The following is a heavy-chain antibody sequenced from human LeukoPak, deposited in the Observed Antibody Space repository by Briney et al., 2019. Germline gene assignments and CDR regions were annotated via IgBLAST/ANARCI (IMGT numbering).Heavy chain of an antibody. D-gene: IGHD2-15*01. V-gene: IGHV4-61*02. CDR1: GVSISSGSYY. J-gene: IGHJ6*03. CDR3: ARGLLGYCSGGSCYYHRPPYYMDV. CDR2: IYTSGST. Sequence: ASQTLSLTCTVSGVSISSGSYYWNWIRQPAGKGLEWIGRIYTSGSTNYNPSLKSRVTISIDTSKNQFSLKLSSVTAADTAVYYCARGLLGYCSGGSCYYHRPPYYMDVWGKGTTVTVSS.